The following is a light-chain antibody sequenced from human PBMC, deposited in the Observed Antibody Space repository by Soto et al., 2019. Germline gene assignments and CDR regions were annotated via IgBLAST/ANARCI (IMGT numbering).Light chain of an antibody. Sequence: EIVLTQSPGTLSLSPGERATLSCRASQSVSSSYLGWYQQKPGQAPRLLMFGASRRATGISDRFTGSGSGTDFTLTISRLEPEDFAVYYCQQCGSSPWTFGQGTKVEMK. V-gene: IGKV3-20*01. CDR2: GAS. J-gene: IGKJ1*01. CDR3: QQCGSSPWT. CDR1: QSVSSSY.